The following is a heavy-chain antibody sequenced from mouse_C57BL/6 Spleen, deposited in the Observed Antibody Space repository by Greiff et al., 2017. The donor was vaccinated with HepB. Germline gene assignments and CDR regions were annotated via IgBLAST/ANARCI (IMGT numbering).Heavy chain of an antibody. V-gene: IGHV14-3*01. CDR1: GFNIKNTY. D-gene: IGHD1-1*01. CDR3: ARGGNYYGSRGYYFDY. CDR2: IDPANGNT. J-gene: IGHJ2*01. Sequence: EVQLQQSVAELVRPGASVKLSCTASGFNIKNTYMHWVKQRPEQGLEWIGRIDPANGNTKYAPKFQGKATITADTSSNTAYLQRSSLTSEDTAIYYCARGGNYYGSRGYYFDYWGQGTTLTVSS.